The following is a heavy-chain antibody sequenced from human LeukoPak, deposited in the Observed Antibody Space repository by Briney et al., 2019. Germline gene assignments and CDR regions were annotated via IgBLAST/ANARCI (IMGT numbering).Heavy chain of an antibody. Sequence: ASVKVSCKASGYTFTGYYMHWVRQAPGQGLEWMGWINPNSGGTNYAQKFQGRVTMTRDTSISTAYMELSRLRSDDTAAYYCARGGLYYDSSGYRLDPWGQGTLVTVSS. V-gene: IGHV1-2*02. CDR3: ARGGLYYDSSGYRLDP. J-gene: IGHJ5*02. CDR1: GYTFTGYY. D-gene: IGHD3-22*01. CDR2: INPNSGGT.